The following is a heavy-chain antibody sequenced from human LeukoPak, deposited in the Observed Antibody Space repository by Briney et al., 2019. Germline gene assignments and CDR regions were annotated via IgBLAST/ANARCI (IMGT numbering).Heavy chain of an antibody. J-gene: IGHJ4*02. D-gene: IGHD4-23*01. V-gene: IGHV4-61*02. CDR3: ARQFRWSFDY. Sequence: PSETLSLTCTVSGGSISSGSYYWSWIRQPAGKGLEWIGRIYTSGSTNYNPSLKSRVTISVDTSKNQFSLKLSSVTAADTAVYYCARQFRWSFDYWGQGTLVTVSS. CDR1: GGSISSGSYY. CDR2: IYTSGST.